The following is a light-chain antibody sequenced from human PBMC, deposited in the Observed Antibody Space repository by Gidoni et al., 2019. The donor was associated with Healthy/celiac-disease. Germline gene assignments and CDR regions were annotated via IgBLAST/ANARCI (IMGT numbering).Light chain of an antibody. V-gene: IGLV3-21*02. CDR3: QVWDSSSDHPVV. CDR1: NIGSKS. Sequence: SYVLPQPPSVSVAPGQTARTTCGGNNIGSKSVHWYQQKPGQAPVLVVYDDIDRPSRIPARFSGSNSGNTATLTISRVEAGDEADYYCQVWDSSSDHPVVFGGGTKLTVL. CDR2: DDI. J-gene: IGLJ2*01.